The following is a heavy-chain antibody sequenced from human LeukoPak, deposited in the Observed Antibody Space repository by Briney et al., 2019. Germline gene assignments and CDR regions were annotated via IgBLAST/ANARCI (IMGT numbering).Heavy chain of an antibody. CDR3: ARDLGGPSDY. V-gene: IGHV3-30-3*01. CDR1: GFTFSSYA. CDR2: ISYDGSNK. D-gene: IGHD3-10*01. J-gene: IGHJ4*02. Sequence: TGGSLRLSCAASGFTFSSYAMHWVRQAPGKGLEWVAVISYDGSNKYYADSVKGRFTISRDNSKNTLYLQMNSLRAEDTAVYYCARDLGGPSDYWGQGTLVTVSS.